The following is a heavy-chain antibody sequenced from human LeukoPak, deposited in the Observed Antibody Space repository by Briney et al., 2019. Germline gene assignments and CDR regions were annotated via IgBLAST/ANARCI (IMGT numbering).Heavy chain of an antibody. CDR3: ARGPGVVVAATPFDY. CDR2: INHSGST. J-gene: IGHJ4*02. CDR1: GGSFSGYY. Sequence: SETLSLTCAVYGGSFSGYYWSWIRQPPGKGLEWIGEINHSGSTNYNPSLKSRVTISVDTSKNQFSLKLSSVTAADTAVYYRARGPGVVVAATPFDYWGQGTLVTVSS. D-gene: IGHD2-15*01. V-gene: IGHV4-34*01.